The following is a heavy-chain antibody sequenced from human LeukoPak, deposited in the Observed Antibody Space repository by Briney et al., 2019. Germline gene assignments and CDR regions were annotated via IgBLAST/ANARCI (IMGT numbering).Heavy chain of an antibody. D-gene: IGHD1-26*01. CDR1: GGSFSGYY. CDR3: ARGVGATFGN. CDR2: INHSGST. J-gene: IGHJ4*02. V-gene: IGHV4-34*01. Sequence: KPSETLSLTCAVYGGSFSGYYWSWIRQPPGKGLEWIGEINHSGSTNYNPSLKSRVTISVDTSKNQFSLKLSSVTAADTAVYCCARGVGATFGNWGQGTLVTVSS.